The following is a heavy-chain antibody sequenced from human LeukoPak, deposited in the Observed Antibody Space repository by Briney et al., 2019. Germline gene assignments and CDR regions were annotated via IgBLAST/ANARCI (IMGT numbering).Heavy chain of an antibody. CDR2: IRSKANSYAT. J-gene: IGHJ3*02. Sequence: PGGSQKLSCGASGFTFSGSAMQWVRQASGKGLEWVGRIRSKANSYATAYAASVKGRFTISRDDSKNTAYLHMNSLKTEDTAVYYCTRHDSGKDAFDIWGQGTMVTVSS. V-gene: IGHV3-73*01. CDR3: TRHDSGKDAFDI. CDR1: GFTFSGSA. D-gene: IGHD1-26*01.